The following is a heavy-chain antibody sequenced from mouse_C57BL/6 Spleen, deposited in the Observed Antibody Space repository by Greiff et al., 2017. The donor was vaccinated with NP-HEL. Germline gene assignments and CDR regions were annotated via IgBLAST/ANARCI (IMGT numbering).Heavy chain of an antibody. CDR3: ARDGDYGSSHWYFDV. V-gene: IGHV5-12*01. CDR2: ISNGGGST. CDR1: GFTFSDYY. D-gene: IGHD1-1*01. J-gene: IGHJ1*03. Sequence: EVKLVESGGGLVQPGGSLKLSCAASGFTFSDYYMYWVRQTPEKRLEWVAYISNGGGSTYYPDTVKGRFTISRDNAKNTLYLQMSRLKSEDTAMYYCARDGDYGSSHWYFDVWGTGTTVTVSS.